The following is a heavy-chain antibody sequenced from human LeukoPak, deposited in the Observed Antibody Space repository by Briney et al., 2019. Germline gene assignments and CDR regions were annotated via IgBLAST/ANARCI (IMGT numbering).Heavy chain of an antibody. D-gene: IGHD3-10*01. Sequence: GSLRLSRAVSGITLSNYGMSWVRQAPGKGREWVAGIGDSGGITNYADSVKGRFTISRDNPKNTLYLQMNSLRAEDTAVYFCAKRGVVIRAVIIVGFHKEAYYFDYWGQGALVTVSS. CDR1: GITLSNYG. CDR2: IGDSGGIT. J-gene: IGHJ4*02. V-gene: IGHV3-23*01. CDR3: AKRGVVIRAVIIVGFHKEAYYFDY.